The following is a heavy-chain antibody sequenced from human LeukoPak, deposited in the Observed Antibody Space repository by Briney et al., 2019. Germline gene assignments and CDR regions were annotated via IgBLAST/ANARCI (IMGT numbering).Heavy chain of an antibody. J-gene: IGHJ6*03. V-gene: IGHV1-8*03. CDR1: GYTFTSYD. CDR3: ARGGRLGSSGWYRAVVGHYYHYMDV. Sequence: ASVKVSCKASGYTFTSYDINWVRQATGQGLEWMGWMNPNSGNTGYAQKFQGRVTITRNTSISTAYMELSSLRSEDTAVYYCARGGRLGSSGWYRAVVGHYYHYMDVWGKGTTVTVSS. D-gene: IGHD6-19*01. CDR2: MNPNSGNT.